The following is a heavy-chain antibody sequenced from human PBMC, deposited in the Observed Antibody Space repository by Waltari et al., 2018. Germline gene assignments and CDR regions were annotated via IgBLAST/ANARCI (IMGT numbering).Heavy chain of an antibody. D-gene: IGHD6-13*01. CDR1: GFTFSIYA. CDR3: ARSVWDGTSVEYFHH. J-gene: IGHJ1*01. CDR2: MIGSGGST. Sequence: EVQLVESGGDLVQPGGSLGLSCAASGFTFSIYAMNWVRQAPGKGLECVSSMIGSGGSTYYADSVKGRLTISRDNSKNTLYLQMNSLRADDTALYYCARSVWDGTSVEYFHHWGQGTLVTVSS. V-gene: IGHV3-23*04.